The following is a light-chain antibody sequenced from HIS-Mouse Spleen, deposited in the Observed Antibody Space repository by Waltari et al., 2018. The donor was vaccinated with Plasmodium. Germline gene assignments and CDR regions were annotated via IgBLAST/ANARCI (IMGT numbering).Light chain of an antibody. V-gene: IGKV3-15*01. CDR2: GAS. J-gene: IGKJ2*01. CDR3: QQYDNLPYT. Sequence: EIVMTQSPATLSVSPGERATLSCRASQSVSSNVAWYQQKPGQAPRIFIYGASTRATGIPARCSGSGSGTAFTLTISSLQSEDFATYYCQQYDNLPYTFGQGTKLEIK. CDR1: QSVSSN.